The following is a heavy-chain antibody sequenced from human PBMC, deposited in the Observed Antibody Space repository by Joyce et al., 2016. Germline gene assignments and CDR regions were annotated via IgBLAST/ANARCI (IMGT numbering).Heavy chain of an antibody. J-gene: IGHJ3*02. D-gene: IGHD6-6*01. CDR3: ARVVSSLDAFDI. CDR2: LYTTGTT. V-gene: IGHV4-61*02. Sequence: QVQLQESGPGLVKPSQTLSLSCNVSGDSISSGGFYWNWIRQPAGKGLEWIERLYTTGTTNYNPSLESRVTLSADTSKNQFSLKLRSVTAADTAIYYCARVVSSLDAFDIWGPGTMVIVSS. CDR1: GDSISSGGFY.